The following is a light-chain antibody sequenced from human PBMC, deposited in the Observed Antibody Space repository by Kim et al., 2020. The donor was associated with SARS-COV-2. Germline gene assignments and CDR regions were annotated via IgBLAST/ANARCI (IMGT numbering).Light chain of an antibody. J-gene: IGLJ1*01. CDR2: QDS. CDR3: QAWDSSTLYA. CDR1: KLGDIY. V-gene: IGLV3-1*01. Sequence: VPPGETAGITFAGDKLGDIYACWYQQKPDQSPVLVIYQDSKRPSGIPERFSGTNSGNTATLTISGTQAMDEADYYCQAWDSSTLYAFGTGTKVTVL.